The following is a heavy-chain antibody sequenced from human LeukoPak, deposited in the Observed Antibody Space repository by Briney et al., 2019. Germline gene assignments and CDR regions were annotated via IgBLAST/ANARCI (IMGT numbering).Heavy chain of an antibody. J-gene: IGHJ6*03. V-gene: IGHV4-39*01. CDR3: ARGTLTRGYYYNYYMDV. D-gene: IGHD4-17*01. Sequence: PSETLSLTCTVSGGSISSSSYYWGWIRQPPGKGLEWIGSIYYSGSTYYNPSLKSRVTISVDTSKNQFSLKLSSVTAADTAVYYCARGTLTRGYYYNYYMDVWGKGTTVTVSS. CDR1: GGSISSSSYY. CDR2: IYYSGST.